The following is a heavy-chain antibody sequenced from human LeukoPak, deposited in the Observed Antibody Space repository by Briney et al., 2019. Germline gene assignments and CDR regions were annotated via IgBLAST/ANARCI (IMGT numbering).Heavy chain of an antibody. CDR3: ARESYCSSTSCYTEYYYYYMDV. CDR1: GYTFTSYG. V-gene: IGHV1-18*01. Sequence: ASVKVSCKASGYTFTSYGISWVRQAPGQGLEWMGWISAYNGNTNYAQKLQGRVTMTTDTSTSTAYMELWSLRSDDTAVYYCARESYCSSTSCYTEYYYYYMDVWGKGTTVTVSS. J-gene: IGHJ6*03. CDR2: ISAYNGNT. D-gene: IGHD2-2*02.